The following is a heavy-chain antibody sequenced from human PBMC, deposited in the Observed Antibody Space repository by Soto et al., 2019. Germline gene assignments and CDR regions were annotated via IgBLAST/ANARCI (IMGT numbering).Heavy chain of an antibody. Sequence: GASVKVSCKASGYTFTSDYMHWVRQAPGQGLEWMRIINPSGGSTSYAQKFQCRITMTRDTSTSTVYMELSSLRSEDTAVYYCARDPPNPGNRHGMDVWGQGATVTVSS. J-gene: IGHJ6*02. CDR2: INPSGGST. V-gene: IGHV1-46*01. CDR3: ARDPPNPGNRHGMDV. CDR1: GYTFTSDY.